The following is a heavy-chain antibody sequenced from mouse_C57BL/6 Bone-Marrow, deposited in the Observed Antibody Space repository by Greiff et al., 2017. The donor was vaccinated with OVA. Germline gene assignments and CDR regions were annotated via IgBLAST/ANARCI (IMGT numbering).Heavy chain of an antibody. CDR2: ISNLAYSI. CDR3: ARHGYLGWFAY. D-gene: IGHD2-3*01. CDR1: GFTFSDYG. Sequence: EVKVVESGGGLVQPGGSLKLSCAASGFTFSDYGMAWVRQAPRKGPEWVAFISNLAYSIYYADTVTGRFTISRENAKNTLYLEMSSLRSEDTAMYYCARHGYLGWFAYWGQGTLVTVSA. V-gene: IGHV5-15*01. J-gene: IGHJ3*01.